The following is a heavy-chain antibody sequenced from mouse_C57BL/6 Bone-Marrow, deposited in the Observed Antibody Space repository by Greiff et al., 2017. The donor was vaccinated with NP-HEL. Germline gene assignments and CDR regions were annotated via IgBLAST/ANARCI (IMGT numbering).Heavy chain of an antibody. Sequence: EVQGVESGGGLVKPGGSLKLSCAASGFTFSDYGMHWVRQAPEKGLEWVAYISSGSSTIYYADTVKGRFTISRDNAKNTLFLQMTSLRSEDTATYYCARSIYYDYADDPFYGMDYWGQGTSVTVSS. V-gene: IGHV5-17*01. CDR2: ISSGSSTI. D-gene: IGHD2-4*01. J-gene: IGHJ4*01. CDR1: GFTFSDYG. CDR3: ARSIYYDYADDPFYGMDY.